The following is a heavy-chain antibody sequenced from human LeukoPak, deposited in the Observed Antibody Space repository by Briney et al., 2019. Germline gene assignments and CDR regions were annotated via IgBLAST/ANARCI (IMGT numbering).Heavy chain of an antibody. CDR1: GYTFTVYY. Sequence: ASVTLSFKASGYTFTVYYMDWVRQAPGQGLEWMGWINPNSGGTNYAQKFQGRVTMTRDTSISTAYMELSRLRSDDTAVYYCARLSLWSGYYLFDPWGQGTLVTVSS. D-gene: IGHD3-3*01. CDR2: INPNSGGT. V-gene: IGHV1-2*02. CDR3: ARLSLWSGYYLFDP. J-gene: IGHJ5*02.